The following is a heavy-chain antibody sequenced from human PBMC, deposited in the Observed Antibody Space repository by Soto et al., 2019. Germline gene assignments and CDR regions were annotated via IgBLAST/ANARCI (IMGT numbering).Heavy chain of an antibody. Sequence: PGGSLRLSCAASGFTVSSNYMSWVRQAPGKGLEWISIIYSAGNTYYADSVKGRFTISRDNSKNTLYLQMNSLGAEDTAVYYCARDFVVVGPTINYYYGMDVWGQGTTVTVSS. CDR1: GFTVSSNY. J-gene: IGHJ6*02. D-gene: IGHD3-22*01. V-gene: IGHV3-66*01. CDR3: ARDFVVVGPTINYYYGMDV. CDR2: IYSAGNT.